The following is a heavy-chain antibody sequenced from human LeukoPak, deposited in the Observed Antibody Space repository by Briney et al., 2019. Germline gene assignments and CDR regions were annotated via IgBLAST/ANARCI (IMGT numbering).Heavy chain of an antibody. J-gene: IGHJ4*02. CDR3: AKDQGYSYGYVSY. V-gene: IGHV3-30*04. Sequence: GGSLRLSCAASGFTFSSYVMHWVRQAPGKGLEWVAIISYDGSNEYYADSVKGRFTISRDNSKNTLYLQMNSLRAADTAVYYCAKDQGYSYGYVSYWGQGTLVTVSS. CDR2: ISYDGSNE. D-gene: IGHD5-18*01. CDR1: GFTFSSYV.